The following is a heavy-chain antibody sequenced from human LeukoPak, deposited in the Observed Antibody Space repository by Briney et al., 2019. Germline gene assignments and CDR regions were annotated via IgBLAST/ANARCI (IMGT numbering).Heavy chain of an antibody. CDR3: ARARITIFGVVTYYFDY. CDR1: GDSLSSGLYY. V-gene: IGHV4-39*07. D-gene: IGHD3-3*01. Sequence: SETLSLTCTVSGDSLSSGLYYWGWIRQPPGKGLTWIGEINHSGSTNYNPSLKSRVTISVDTSKNQFSLKLSSVTAADTAVYYCARARITIFGVVTYYFDYWGQGTLVTVSS. CDR2: INHSGST. J-gene: IGHJ4*02.